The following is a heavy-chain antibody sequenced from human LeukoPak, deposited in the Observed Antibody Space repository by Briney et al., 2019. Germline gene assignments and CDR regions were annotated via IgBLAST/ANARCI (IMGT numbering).Heavy chain of an antibody. Sequence: ASVKVSCKVSGYSVTEVAIHWVRQPPGQGLELMGGFDPKDADRIYAQQFQGRGTMITDTSTKTAYIVLLSLVSADTALYYCATSITMVRGVIISGDWFDPWGQGTLVTVSS. CDR2: FDPKDADR. CDR1: GYSVTEVA. V-gene: IGHV1-24*01. CDR3: ATSITMVRGVIISGDWFDP. D-gene: IGHD3-10*01. J-gene: IGHJ5*02.